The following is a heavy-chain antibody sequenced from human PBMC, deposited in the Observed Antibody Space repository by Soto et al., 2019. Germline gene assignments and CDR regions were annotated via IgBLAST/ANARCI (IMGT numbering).Heavy chain of an antibody. J-gene: IGHJ4*02. D-gene: IGHD3-10*01. CDR3: VRDIR. V-gene: IGHV3-74*01. CDR2: INSDGTTT. CDR1: GFTFNNFW. Sequence: EVQLVESGGGLVQPGGSLRLSCAASGFTFNNFWMYWVRQTPEKGLVWVSGINSDGTTTIYADSVKGRFTISRDNAKNTLYLQVNSRTVEDKSIYYCVRDIRWGQGTLVTVSS.